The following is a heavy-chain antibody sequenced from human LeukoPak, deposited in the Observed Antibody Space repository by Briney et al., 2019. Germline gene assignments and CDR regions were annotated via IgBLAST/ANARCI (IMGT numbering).Heavy chain of an antibody. D-gene: IGHD2-21*02. J-gene: IGHJ4*02. CDR1: GFTFSSYG. CDR2: ISYDGSNK. CDR3: AKGGRGGGDWGLDY. V-gene: IGHV3-30*18. Sequence: GGSLRLSCAASGFTFSSYGMHWVRQAPGKGLEWVAVISYDGSNKYYADSVKGRFTISRDNSKNTLYLQMNSLRAEDTAVYYCAKGGRGGGDWGLDYWGQGTLVTVSS.